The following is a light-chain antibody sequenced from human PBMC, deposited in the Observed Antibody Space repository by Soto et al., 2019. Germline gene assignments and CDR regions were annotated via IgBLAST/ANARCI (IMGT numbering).Light chain of an antibody. Sequence: AIQLTQSPSSLSASVGDRVTITCRASQGISSALAWYQQKPGKAPKLLIYDVSSLESGVPSRFSGSGSGTDFTLTISSLQPEDFATYYWQQFNNYPHTFGQGTKLEIK. CDR2: DVS. J-gene: IGKJ2*01. V-gene: IGKV1D-13*01. CDR1: QGISSA. CDR3: QQFNNYPHT.